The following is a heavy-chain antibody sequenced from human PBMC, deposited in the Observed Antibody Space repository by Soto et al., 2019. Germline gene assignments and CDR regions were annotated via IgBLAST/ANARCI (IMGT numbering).Heavy chain of an antibody. D-gene: IGHD6-19*01. V-gene: IGHV4-59*01. Sequence: PSETLSLTCTVSGGSIRNYYWTWIRRPPGKGLEWIGYIYFSGSTSYNPSLKSRVTISVDTSMYQFSLRLNSVNAPDTAVYYCARSSGFPDYFDSWGQGTLVTVSS. CDR3: ARSSGFPDYFDS. J-gene: IGHJ4*01. CDR1: GGSIRNYY. CDR2: IYFSGST.